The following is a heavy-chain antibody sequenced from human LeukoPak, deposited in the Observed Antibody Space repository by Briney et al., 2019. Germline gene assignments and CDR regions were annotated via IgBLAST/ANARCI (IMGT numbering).Heavy chain of an antibody. CDR1: GFSFSNYG. Sequence: GGSLRLSCAASGFSFSNYGMNWVRHAPGKGLEWVSGITGHGYTIYYADSVKGRFTISRDHSRNTVYLQMNSLRAEDTAVYYCANDLGWIQLNLGRGQGTLVTVSS. CDR3: ANDLGWIQLNLG. J-gene: IGHJ4*02. D-gene: IGHD5-18*01. V-gene: IGHV3-23*01. CDR2: ITGHGYTI.